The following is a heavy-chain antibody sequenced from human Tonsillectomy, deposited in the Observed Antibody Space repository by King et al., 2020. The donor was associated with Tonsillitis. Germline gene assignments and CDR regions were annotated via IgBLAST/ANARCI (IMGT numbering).Heavy chain of an antibody. V-gene: IGHV1-69*12. Sequence: QLVQSGAEVKKPGSSVKVSCKASGVTFSSYAISWVRQAPGQGLEWMGGIIPIFGTANYAQKFQGRVTITADESTSTAYMELSSLRSEDTAVYYCASSSRLHEGVYDILTGYLFWGQGTLVTVSS. CDR1: GVTFSSYA. J-gene: IGHJ4*02. CDR2: IIPIFGTA. D-gene: IGHD3-9*01. CDR3: ASSSRLHEGVYDILTGYLF.